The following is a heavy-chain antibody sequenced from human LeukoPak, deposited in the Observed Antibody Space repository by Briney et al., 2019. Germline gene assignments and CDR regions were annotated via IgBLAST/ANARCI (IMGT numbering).Heavy chain of an antibody. CDR1: GFTFSSYG. Sequence: GTSQRLSCEVSGFTFSSYGMNWVRQAPGKGLEWVAVIWYDGSNKYYADSVKGRFTISRDNSKNTLYLQMSSLRVEDTAVYYCARGVTTADYWGQGTLVTVSS. V-gene: IGHV3-33*01. CDR3: ARGVTTADY. J-gene: IGHJ4*02. CDR2: IWYDGSNK. D-gene: IGHD4-11*01.